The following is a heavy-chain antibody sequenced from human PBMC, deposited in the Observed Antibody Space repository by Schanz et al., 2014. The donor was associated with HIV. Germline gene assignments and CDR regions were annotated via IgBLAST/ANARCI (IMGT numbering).Heavy chain of an antibody. D-gene: IGHD3-9*01. CDR2: MNPKSGNT. Sequence: QVQLVQSGAEVKKPGASVMVSCKASGYTFTSYDINWVRQVPGQGLEWMGWMNPKSGNTGYAHKFQGRVTMTRNTSINTAYMELSSLRSEDTAVYYCARVVYDTQTGSYNGGWYYFDNWGLGTLVTVSS. V-gene: IGHV1-8*01. CDR3: ARVVYDTQTGSYNGGWYYFDN. J-gene: IGHJ4*02. CDR1: GYTFTSYD.